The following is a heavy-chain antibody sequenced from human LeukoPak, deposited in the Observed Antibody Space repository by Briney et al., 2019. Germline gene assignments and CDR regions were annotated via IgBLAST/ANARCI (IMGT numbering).Heavy chain of an antibody. CDR2: ISSYTGNR. CDR3: ARGGSVANYYFDS. D-gene: IGHD5-12*01. J-gene: IGHJ4*02. V-gene: IGHV1-18*04. CDR1: DYTFINYG. Sequence: ASVKVSCKASDYTFINYGIGWVRQAPGQGLEWMGWISSYTGNRNYAQKFQGRVFMTTDTSTSTAYMELRSLRSDDTAVYYCARGGSVANYYFDSWGQGTLVTVSS.